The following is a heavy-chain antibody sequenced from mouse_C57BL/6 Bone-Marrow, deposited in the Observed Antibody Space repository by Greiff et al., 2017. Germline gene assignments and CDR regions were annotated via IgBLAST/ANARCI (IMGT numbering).Heavy chain of an antibody. J-gene: IGHJ4*01. V-gene: IGHV14-2*01. CDR3: AGFYYYGSRRMDY. D-gene: IGHD1-1*01. Sequence: VQLQQSGAELVKPGASVKLSCTASGFNIKDYYMDWVKQRTEQGLEWIGRIDPEDGETKYDPKFQGKATMTADTSSNTAYLPLSSLTSEDTAVYYCAGFYYYGSRRMDYWGQGTSVTVSS. CDR2: IDPEDGET. CDR1: GFNIKDYY.